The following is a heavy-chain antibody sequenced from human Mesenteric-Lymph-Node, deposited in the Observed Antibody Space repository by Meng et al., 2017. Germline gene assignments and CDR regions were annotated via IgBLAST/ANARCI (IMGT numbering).Heavy chain of an antibody. CDR1: GFIFSHHA. CDR2: INWNGGST. CDR3: ARGPYGDYAGLYDY. D-gene: IGHD4-17*01. V-gene: IGHV3-20*01. J-gene: IGHJ4*02. Sequence: GESLKISCAASGFIFSHHAMSWVRQAPGKGLEWVSGINWNGGSTGYADSVKGRFTISRDNAKNSLYLQMNSLRAEDTALYHCARGPYGDYAGLYDYWGQGTLVTVSS.